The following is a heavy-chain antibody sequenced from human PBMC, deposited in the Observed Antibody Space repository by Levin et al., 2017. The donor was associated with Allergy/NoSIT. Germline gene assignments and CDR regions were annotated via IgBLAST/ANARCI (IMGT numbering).Heavy chain of an antibody. J-gene: IGHJ3*02. CDR2: IWYDGSNK. CDR1: GFTFSSYG. Sequence: GGSLRLSCAASGFTFSSYGMHWVRQAPGKGLEWVAVIWYDGSNKYYADSVKGRFTISRDNSKNTLYLQMNSLRAEDTAVYYCARDMGTTVTSAFDIWGQGTMVTVSS. V-gene: IGHV3-33*01. D-gene: IGHD4-17*01. CDR3: ARDMGTTVTSAFDI.